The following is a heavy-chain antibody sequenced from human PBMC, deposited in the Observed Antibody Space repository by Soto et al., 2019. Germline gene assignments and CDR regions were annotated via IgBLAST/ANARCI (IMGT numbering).Heavy chain of an antibody. J-gene: IGHJ6*02. CDR2: ISYDGSNK. V-gene: IGHV3-30*18. Sequence: QAQLVESGGGVVQPGRSLRLSCAASGFTFSSYGMHWVRQAPGKGLEWVAVISYDGSNKYYADSVKGRFTISRDNSKNTLYLQMNSLRAEDTAVYYCAKDQTTVTMYYHYYGMDVWGQGTKVTVSS. CDR3: AKDQTTVTMYYHYYGMDV. CDR1: GFTFSSYG. D-gene: IGHD4-17*01.